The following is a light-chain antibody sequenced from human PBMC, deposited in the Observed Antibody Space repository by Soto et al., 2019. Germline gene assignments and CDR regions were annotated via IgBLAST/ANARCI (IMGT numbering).Light chain of an antibody. CDR2: EAS. CDR1: QSISTW. CDR3: QQYNSYSWT. J-gene: IGKJ1*01. V-gene: IGKV1-5*01. Sequence: MTQSPSTLSASLGERVTITCRASQSISTWLAWYQQKPGKAPRLLIYEASSWESGVPARFSGSGSGTDFTLTISSLQPDDFAAYYCQQYNSYSWTFGQGTKVDIK.